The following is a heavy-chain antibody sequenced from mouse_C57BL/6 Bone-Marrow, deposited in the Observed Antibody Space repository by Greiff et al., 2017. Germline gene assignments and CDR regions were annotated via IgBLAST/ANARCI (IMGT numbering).Heavy chain of an antibody. Sequence: EVKLMESGGDLVKPGGSLKLSCAASGFTFSSYGMSWVRQTPDKRLEWVATISSGGSYTYYPDSVKGRFTISRDNAKNTLYLQMSSLKSEDTAMXYCARPMYYYGYFDYWGQGTTLTVSS. CDR1: GFTFSSYG. V-gene: IGHV5-6*01. D-gene: IGHD1-1*01. J-gene: IGHJ2*01. CDR2: ISSGGSYT. CDR3: ARPMYYYGYFDY.